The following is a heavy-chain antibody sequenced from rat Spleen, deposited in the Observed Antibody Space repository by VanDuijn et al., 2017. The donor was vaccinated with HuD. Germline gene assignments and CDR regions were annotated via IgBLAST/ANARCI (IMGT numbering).Heavy chain of an antibody. Sequence: EVKLVESGGDSVQPGRSLKLSCAASGFTFSDYAMAWFRQAPTKGLAWVATISFDGTTTFYRDSVKGRFTISRDNAKSTLYLQMDSLRSEDTATYYCGRLDYPGITDLDYWGQGVMVTVSS. J-gene: IGHJ2*01. CDR1: GFTFSDYA. CDR3: GRLDYPGITDLDY. CDR2: ISFDGTTT. V-gene: IGHV5-29*01. D-gene: IGHD1-4*01.